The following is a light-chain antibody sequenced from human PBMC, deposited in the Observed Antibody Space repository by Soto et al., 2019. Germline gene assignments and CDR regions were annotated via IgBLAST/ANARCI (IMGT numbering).Light chain of an antibody. Sequence: SYELTQPPSVSVSPGQTASITCSGDKLGDKYACWYQQKPGQSPVLVIYQNSKRPSGFPERFSGSNSGNTATLTISGTQAIDEAAYYCQAWDITTLVFGGGTQLTVL. CDR1: KLGDKY. CDR2: QNS. V-gene: IGLV3-1*01. CDR3: QAWDITTLV. J-gene: IGLJ2*01.